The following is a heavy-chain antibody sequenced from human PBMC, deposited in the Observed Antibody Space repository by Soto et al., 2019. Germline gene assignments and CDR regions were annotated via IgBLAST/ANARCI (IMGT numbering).Heavy chain of an antibody. CDR3: ARDRQGN. D-gene: IGHD3-10*01. J-gene: IGHJ4*01. V-gene: IGHV3-30-3*01. CDR1: GFTFSSYA. CDR2: ISYDGSNK. Sequence: QVQLVESGGGVVQPGRSLRLSCAASGFTFSSYAMHWVRQAPGKGLEWVAVISYDGSNKYYADSVKGRFTISRDNSKNTLYLQMNSLRAEDTAVYYCARDRQGNWGHGTLVTVSS.